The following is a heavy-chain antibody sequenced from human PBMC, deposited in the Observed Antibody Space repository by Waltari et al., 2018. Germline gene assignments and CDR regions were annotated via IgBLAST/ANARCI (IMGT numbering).Heavy chain of an antibody. CDR1: GFTFSSYA. V-gene: IGHV3-23*03. J-gene: IGHJ6*03. Sequence: EVQLLESGGGLVQPGGSLRLSCAASGFTFSSYAMSWVRQAPGKGLEWVSVIYSGGSTYCADSGKGRFTSSRDNSKNTLYLQMNSLRAEDTAVYYCAKDFLRGGVVHYYYYYMDVWGKGTTVTVSS. CDR2: IYSGGST. CDR3: AKDFLRGGVVHYYYYYMDV. D-gene: IGHD3-16*01.